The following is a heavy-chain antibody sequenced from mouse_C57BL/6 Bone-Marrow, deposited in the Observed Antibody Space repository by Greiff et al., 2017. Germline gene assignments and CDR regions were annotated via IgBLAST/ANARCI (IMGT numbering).Heavy chain of an antibody. CDR3: ARRGAGDYAMDY. CDR2: INPYNGGT. D-gene: IGHD3-3*01. V-gene: IGHV1-19*01. CDR1: GYTFTDYY. Sequence: EVQLQQSGPVLVKPGASVKMSCKASGYTFTDYYMNWVKQSHGKSLEWIGVINPYNGGTSYNQKFKGKATLTVDKSSSTAYMELNSLTSEDSAVYYCARRGAGDYAMDYWGQGTSVTVSS. J-gene: IGHJ4*01.